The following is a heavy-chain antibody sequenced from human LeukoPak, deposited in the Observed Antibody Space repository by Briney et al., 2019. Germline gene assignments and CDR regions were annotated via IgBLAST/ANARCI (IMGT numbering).Heavy chain of an antibody. J-gene: IGHJ6*02. CDR1: GYTFTSYD. V-gene: IGHV1-8*01. Sequence: ASVKVSCKASGYTFTSYDINWVRQATGQGLEWMGWMNPNSGNTGYAQKFQGRVTMTRNTSISTAYMELSSLRSEDTAVYYCARGGYCSSTSCYTPFYYYYGMDVWGQGTTVTVSS. CDR2: MNPNSGNT. CDR3: ARGGYCSSTSCYTPFYYYYGMDV. D-gene: IGHD2-2*02.